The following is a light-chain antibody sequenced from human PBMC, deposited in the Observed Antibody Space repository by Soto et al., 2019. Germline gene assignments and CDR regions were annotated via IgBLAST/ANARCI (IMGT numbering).Light chain of an antibody. V-gene: IGLV2-8*01. CDR1: SSDVGAYNY. CDR2: EVT. CDR3: SPYAGSNIFV. J-gene: IGLJ1*01. Sequence: QSALTQPPSASGSPGQSVTISCTGTSSDVGAYNYVSWYQQHPGKAPKLLVYEVTKRPSGVPDRFSGSKSGNTASLTVSGLQADDGADYYGSPYAGSNIFVFGTGTKPPVL.